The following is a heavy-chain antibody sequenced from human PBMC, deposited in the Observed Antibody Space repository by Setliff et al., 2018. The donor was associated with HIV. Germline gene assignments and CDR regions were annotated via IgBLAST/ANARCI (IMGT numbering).Heavy chain of an antibody. D-gene: IGHD1-26*01. V-gene: IGHV3-21*01. CDR2: ISSSSSYI. Sequence: PGGSLRLSCAASGFTFSSYSMNWVRQAPGKWLEWVSSISSSSSYIFYADSVKGRFTISRDNAENSLYLQMNSLRAEDTAVYYCARESIVGATGDAFDIWGQGTMVTVSS. CDR3: ARESIVGATGDAFDI. J-gene: IGHJ3*02. CDR1: GFTFSSYS.